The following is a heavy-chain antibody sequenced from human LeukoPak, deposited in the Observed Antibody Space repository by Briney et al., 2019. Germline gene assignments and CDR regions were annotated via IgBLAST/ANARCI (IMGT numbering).Heavy chain of an antibody. CDR3: ARAPSQYYDILTGWAPYTFHFDP. Sequence: PSETLSLTCTVSGGSISSHYWSWIRQPPGKGLEWIGYIYYSGSTNYNPSLKSRVTISVDTSKNQFSLKLSSVTAADTAVYYCARAPSQYYDILTGWAPYTFHFDPWGQGTLVTVSS. CDR1: GGSISSHY. J-gene: IGHJ5*02. CDR2: IYYSGST. D-gene: IGHD3-9*01. V-gene: IGHV4-59*11.